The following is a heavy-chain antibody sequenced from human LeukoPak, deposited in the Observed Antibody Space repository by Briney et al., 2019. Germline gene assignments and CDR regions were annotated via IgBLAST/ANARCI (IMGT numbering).Heavy chain of an antibody. CDR2: ISWNSGSI. Sequence: GGSLRLSCAASGFTFSSYAMHWVRQAPGKGLEWVSGISWNSGSIGYADSVKGRFTISRDNAKNSLYLQMNSLRAEDTALYYCAKGGQYSSGTFDYWGQGTLVTVSS. CDR3: AKGGQYSSGTFDY. CDR1: GFTFSSYA. J-gene: IGHJ4*02. V-gene: IGHV3-9*01. D-gene: IGHD6-19*01.